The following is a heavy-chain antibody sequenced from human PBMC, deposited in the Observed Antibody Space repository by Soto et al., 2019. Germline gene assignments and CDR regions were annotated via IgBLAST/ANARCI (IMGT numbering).Heavy chain of an antibody. D-gene: IGHD3-10*01. V-gene: IGHV3-11*01. CDR1: GFTFSDYY. J-gene: IGHJ4*02. CDR2: ISSSGSTI. CDR3: ARDYYGSGSYYPNYFEY. Sequence: PWGSLRLSCAPSGFTFSDYYMSWIRQAPGKGLEWVSYISSSGSTIYYADSVKGRFTISRDNAKNSLYLQMNSLRAEVTAVYYCARDYYGSGSYYPNYFEYWGRGTLVTVSS.